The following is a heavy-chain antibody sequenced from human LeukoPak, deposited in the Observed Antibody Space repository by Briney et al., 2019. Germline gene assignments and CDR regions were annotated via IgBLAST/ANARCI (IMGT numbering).Heavy chain of an antibody. CDR1: GFTFSSYS. CDR3: ARGTQLDY. Sequence: PGGSLRLSCTASGFTFSSYSIHWVRQAPGKGLEGVSSISSSSSYIYYADSVKGRFTISRDNAKNSLYLQMNSLRAEDTAVYYCARGTQLDYWGQGTLVTVSS. CDR2: ISSSSSYI. V-gene: IGHV3-21*01. D-gene: IGHD2-2*01. J-gene: IGHJ4*02.